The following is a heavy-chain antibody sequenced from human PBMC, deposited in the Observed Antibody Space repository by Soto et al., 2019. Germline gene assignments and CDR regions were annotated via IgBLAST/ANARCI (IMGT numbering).Heavy chain of an antibody. CDR3: AKNGHPPYYYYGMDV. D-gene: IGHD2-8*01. CDR1: GYSFTTYG. CDR2: ISGYNGDT. Sequence: QGLLVQSGAEVKQPGASVKVSCKASGYSFTTYGISWVRQAPGQGLEWMGWISGYNGDTNNAQKFQDRVTMTIDRSTTTAYLEQRSLTSDDTAVYYCAKNGHPPYYYYGMDVWGQGTTVTVSS. V-gene: IGHV1-18*01. J-gene: IGHJ6*02.